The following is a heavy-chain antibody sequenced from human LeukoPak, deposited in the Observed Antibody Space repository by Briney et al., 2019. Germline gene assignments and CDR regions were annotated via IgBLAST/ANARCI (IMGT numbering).Heavy chain of an antibody. V-gene: IGHV4-38-2*01. CDR1: GFTFSGYD. J-gene: IGHJ5*02. D-gene: IGHD2-15*01. CDR3: ARQSCSGGSCYWAVMVPWFDP. Sequence: LRLSCAASGFTFSGYDMHWVRQPPGKGLVWIGSIYYSGSTYYNPSLKSRVTISVDTSKNQFSLKLSSVTAADTAVYYCARQSCSGGSCYWAVMVPWFDPWGQGTLVTVSS. CDR2: IYYSGST.